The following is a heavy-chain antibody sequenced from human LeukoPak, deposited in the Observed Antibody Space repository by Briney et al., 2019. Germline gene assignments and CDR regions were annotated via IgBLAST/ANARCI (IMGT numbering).Heavy chain of an antibody. CDR1: GFTFSSYA. D-gene: IGHD3-22*01. CDR2: ISGSGGST. Sequence: GGSLRLSCAASGFTFSSYAMSWVRQAPGKGLEWVSAISGSGGSTYYADSVKGRFTISRDNSKNTLYLQMNSLRAEDTAVYYCASLTIPLNYYDSSGYNDYWGQGTLVTVSS. CDR3: ASLTIPLNYYDSSGYNDY. J-gene: IGHJ4*02. V-gene: IGHV3-23*01.